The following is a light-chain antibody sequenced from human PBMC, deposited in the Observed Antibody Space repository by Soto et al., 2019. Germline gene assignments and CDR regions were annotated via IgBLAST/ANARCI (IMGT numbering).Light chain of an antibody. CDR3: QSYDTSLSTSGV. J-gene: IGLJ3*02. V-gene: IGLV1-40*01. CDR1: SSNIGAGYE. Sequence: QSVLTQPPSVSGAPGQRVTISCTGSSSNIGAGYEIHWYQQLPGTAPKLLIYGNSNRPSGVPDRFSGSKSGTSASLAITGLQAEDEADYYCQSYDTSLSTSGVFGGGTKLTV. CDR2: GNS.